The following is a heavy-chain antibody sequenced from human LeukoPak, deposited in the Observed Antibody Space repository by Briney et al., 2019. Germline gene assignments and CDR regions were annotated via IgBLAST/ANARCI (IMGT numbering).Heavy chain of an antibody. Sequence: ASAKVSCKASGYTFTTYDINWVRQATGQGLEWMGWMNPNSGNTGYAQKFQGRVTMTRNISISTAYMELSSLRSEDTAVYYCARGPNKSDGGNSGSAWFDPWGQGTLVTVSS. J-gene: IGHJ5*02. V-gene: IGHV1-8*01. D-gene: IGHD4-23*01. CDR1: GYTFTTYD. CDR2: MNPNSGNT. CDR3: ARGPNKSDGGNSGSAWFDP.